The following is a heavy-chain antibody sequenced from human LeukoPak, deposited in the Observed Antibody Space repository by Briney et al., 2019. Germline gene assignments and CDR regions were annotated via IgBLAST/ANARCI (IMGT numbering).Heavy chain of an antibody. V-gene: IGHV3-48*03. Sequence: GGSLRLSCAASGFTFSTYEMNWVRQAPGKGLEWVSYINRSGTTIYYADSVKGRFTISGDNAKNSLYLQMNSLRAEDTAVYYCARGGNIGYDYNAFDIWGQGTMVTVSS. CDR2: INRSGTTI. CDR3: ARGGNIGYDYNAFDI. CDR1: GFTFSTYE. J-gene: IGHJ3*02. D-gene: IGHD3-22*01.